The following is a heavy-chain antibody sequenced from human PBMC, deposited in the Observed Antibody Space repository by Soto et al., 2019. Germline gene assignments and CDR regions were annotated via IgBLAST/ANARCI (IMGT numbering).Heavy chain of an antibody. CDR2: IYYGGST. CDR3: ARRGSNSWSSFDY. D-gene: IGHD6-13*01. Sequence: ASETLSLTCTVSGDSISGSYYWGWIRQPPGKGLEWIGIIYYGGSTYSNPSLKSRVSISVDTSKNQFTLNLSSVTAADTAVYYCARRGSNSWSSFDYWGQGTQVTVS. CDR1: GDSISGSYY. V-gene: IGHV4-39*01. J-gene: IGHJ4*02.